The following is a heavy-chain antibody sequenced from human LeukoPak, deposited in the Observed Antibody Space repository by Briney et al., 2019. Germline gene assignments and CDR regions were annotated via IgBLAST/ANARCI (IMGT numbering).Heavy chain of an antibody. J-gene: IGHJ4*02. V-gene: IGHV3-21*04. CDR2: ISSSGTYT. CDR3: VKDAGPRPLVFFDT. D-gene: IGHD6-6*01. Sequence: DPGGSLRLSCAASGFTFNSYDMNWVRQAPGKGLEWVSSISSSGTYTFYADSVKGRFSISRDNAKDSLYPQMSSLRAEDTAVYYCVKDAGPRPLVFFDTWGQGTLVTVSS. CDR1: GFTFNSYD.